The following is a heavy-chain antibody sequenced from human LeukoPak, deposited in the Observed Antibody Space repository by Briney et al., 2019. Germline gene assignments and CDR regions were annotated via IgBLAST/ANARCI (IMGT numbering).Heavy chain of an antibody. D-gene: IGHD2-2*01. J-gene: IGHJ5*02. CDR3: ARVGRDCSSINCYWEDWFDP. V-gene: IGHV1-18*01. Sequence: RASVKVSCKAPGYSFTSYGITWVREAPGQGPEWMGWISGSTGNTHYAQNVQGRVTMTTDTATSTAYMEQRSLGSDDTAVYYCARVGRDCSSINCYWEDWFDPWGQGTLVIVSS. CDR2: ISGSTGNT. CDR1: GYSFTSYG.